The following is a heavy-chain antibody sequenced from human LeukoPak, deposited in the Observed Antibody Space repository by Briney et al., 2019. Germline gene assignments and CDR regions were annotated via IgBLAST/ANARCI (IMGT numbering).Heavy chain of an antibody. D-gene: IGHD3-10*01. CDR1: GYSISRGYY. CDR3: ARSGPYYYYYMDV. CDR2: IYHSGST. J-gene: IGHJ6*03. Sequence: PSETLSLTCTVSGYSISRGYYWGWIRQPPGKGLEWIGSIYHSGSTYYNLPLKSRVTISVDTSKNQFSLRLSSVTAADTAVYYCARSGPYYYYYMDVWGKGTTVTVSS. V-gene: IGHV4-38-2*02.